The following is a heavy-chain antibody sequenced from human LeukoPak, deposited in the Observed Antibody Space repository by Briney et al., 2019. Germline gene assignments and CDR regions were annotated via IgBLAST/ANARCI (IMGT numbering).Heavy chain of an antibody. J-gene: IGHJ4*02. D-gene: IGHD6-13*01. CDR1: GFTFSNYG. V-gene: IGHV3-30*02. CDR2: IRFDGTSK. CDR3: AKDLSSSWFFDY. Sequence: GGSLRLSCAASGFTFSNYGMHWVRQAPGKGLEWVAFIRFDGTSKYYADSVKGRFTISRDNSQNTLYLQMNSLRAEDTAVYYCAKDLSSSWFFDYWGQGTLVTVSS.